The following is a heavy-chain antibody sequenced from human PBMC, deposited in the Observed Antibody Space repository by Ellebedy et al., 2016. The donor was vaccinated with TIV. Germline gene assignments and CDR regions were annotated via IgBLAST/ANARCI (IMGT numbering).Heavy chain of an antibody. Sequence: PGGSLRLSCAASGFTFSSYAMSWVRQAPGKGLEWVSAISGSGGSTYYADSVKGRFTISRDDSKNTLYLHMKNVRAQDTALYFCARSNTVNGPYDIWGQGTMVIVSS. V-gene: IGHV3-23*01. D-gene: IGHD4-17*01. CDR1: GFTFSSYA. CDR2: ISGSGGST. CDR3: ARSNTVNGPYDI. J-gene: IGHJ3*02.